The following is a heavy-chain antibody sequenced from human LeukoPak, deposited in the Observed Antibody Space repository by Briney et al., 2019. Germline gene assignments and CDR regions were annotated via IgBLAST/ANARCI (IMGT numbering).Heavy chain of an antibody. J-gene: IGHJ4*02. Sequence: PSETLSLTCAVYGGSFSGYYWSWIRQPPGKGLEWIGEINHSGSTNYNPSLKSRVTISVDTSKNQFSLKLSSVTAADTAVYYCARGRSLILWDQGTLVTVSS. CDR2: INHSGST. D-gene: IGHD3-16*01. CDR3: ARGRSLIL. V-gene: IGHV4-34*01. CDR1: GGSFSGYY.